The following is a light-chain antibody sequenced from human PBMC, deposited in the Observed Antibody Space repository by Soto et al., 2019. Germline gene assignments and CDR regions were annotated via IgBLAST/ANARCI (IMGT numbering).Light chain of an antibody. CDR3: MQGLSTPLT. J-gene: IGKJ4*01. CDR1: RSLLSSNGNNY. Sequence: DIVLTQSPLSLAVTPGDSASISGRSSRSLLSSNGNNYLNWYVQRPGLSPQLLIYLASNRASGVPDRFSGSGSGTDFTLKISRVEADDVGVYYCMQGLSTPLTFGGGTKVEIK. CDR2: LAS. V-gene: IGKV2-28*01.